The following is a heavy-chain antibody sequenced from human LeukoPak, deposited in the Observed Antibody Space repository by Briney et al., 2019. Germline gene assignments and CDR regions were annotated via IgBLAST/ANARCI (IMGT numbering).Heavy chain of an antibody. Sequence: SETLSLTCTVSGGSISSGGYYWSWIRQHPGKGLEWIGYIYYSGSTYYNPSPKSRVTISVDTSKNQFSLKLSSVTAADTAMYYCARAGMVRGKTYYFDYWGQGTLVTVSS. CDR1: GGSISSGGYY. CDR2: IYYSGST. CDR3: ARAGMVRGKTYYFDY. V-gene: IGHV4-31*03. J-gene: IGHJ4*02. D-gene: IGHD3-10*01.